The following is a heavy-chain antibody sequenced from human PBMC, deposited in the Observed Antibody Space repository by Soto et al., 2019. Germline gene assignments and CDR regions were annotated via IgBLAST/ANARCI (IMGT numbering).Heavy chain of an antibody. V-gene: IGHV1-2*02. J-gene: IGHJ6*02. CDR3: ARERAYDILTGYYNKPFYYYYGMDV. CDR2: INPNSGGT. D-gene: IGHD3-9*01. CDR1: GYTFTGYY. Sequence: GASVKVSCRASGYTFTGYYMHWVRQAPGQGLEWMGWINPNSGGTNYAQKFQGRVTMTRDTSISTAYMELSRLRSDDTAVYYCARERAYDILTGYYNKPFYYYYGMDVWGQGTTVTVSS.